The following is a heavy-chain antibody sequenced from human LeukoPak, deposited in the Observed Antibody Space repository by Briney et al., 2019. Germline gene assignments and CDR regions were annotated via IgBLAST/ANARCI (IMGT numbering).Heavy chain of an antibody. CDR3: ATDDKKTISEYNWFDP. Sequence: GGSLGLSCVASGITFTSYGMHWVRQAPGKGLEWVAGITYDGSRIYYAGSVKGRFTISRDNSKNTLYLQMNSLRAEDTAVYYCATDDKKTISEYNWFDPWGQGTLVTVSS. CDR2: ITYDGSRI. CDR1: GITFTSYG. V-gene: IGHV3-30*03. D-gene: IGHD1-1*01. J-gene: IGHJ5*02.